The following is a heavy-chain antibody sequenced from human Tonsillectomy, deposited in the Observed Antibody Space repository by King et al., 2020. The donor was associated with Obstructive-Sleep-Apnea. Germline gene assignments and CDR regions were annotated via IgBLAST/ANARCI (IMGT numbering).Heavy chain of an antibody. V-gene: IGHV3-21*01. Sequence: VQLVESGGGLVKPGGSLRLSCAASGFTFSSYSMNWVRQAPGKGLEWVSSISSSSSYIYYADSVKGRFTISRDNAKNSLYLQMNSLRAEDTAVYYCARGSYYDLDFDYWGQGTLVTVSS. CDR3: ARGSYYDLDFDY. J-gene: IGHJ4*02. D-gene: IGHD3-22*01. CDR1: GFTFSSYS. CDR2: ISSSSSYI.